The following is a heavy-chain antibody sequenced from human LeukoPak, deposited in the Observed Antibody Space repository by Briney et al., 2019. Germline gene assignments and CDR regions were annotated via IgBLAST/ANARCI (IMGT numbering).Heavy chain of an antibody. D-gene: IGHD2-15*01. V-gene: IGHV3-30*02. CDR1: GFTFSSYG. CDR2: IRYDGSNK. J-gene: IGHJ4*02. CDR3: AKAPVTTCRGAFCYPFDY. Sequence: PGGSLRLSCAASGFTFSSYGMHWVRQAPGKGLEWVAFIRYDGSNKYCADSVKGRFTISRDSSKNTLFLQMNRLRPEDAAVYYCAKAPVTTCRGAFCYPFDYWGLGTLVTVSS.